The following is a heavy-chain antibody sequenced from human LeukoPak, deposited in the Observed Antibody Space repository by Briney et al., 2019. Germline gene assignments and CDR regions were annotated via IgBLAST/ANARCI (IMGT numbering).Heavy chain of an antibody. J-gene: IGHJ4*02. V-gene: IGHV3-11*01. D-gene: IGHD3-10*01. CDR1: GFTVSSNY. Sequence: GGSLRLSCAASGFTVSSNYMSWIRQAPGKGLEWVSYISSSGSIIYYADSVKGRFTISRDNAKNSLYLQMNSLRAEDTAVYYCAREGVGGSGSPLNYWGQGTLVTVSS. CDR3: AREGVGGSGSPLNY. CDR2: ISSSGSII.